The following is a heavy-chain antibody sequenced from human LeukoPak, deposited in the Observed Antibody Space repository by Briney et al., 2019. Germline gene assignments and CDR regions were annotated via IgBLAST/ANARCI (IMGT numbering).Heavy chain of an antibody. CDR3: AKGGYSSGWRNYFDY. Sequence: GGSLRLSCAASGFTFSSYGITWVRQAPGKGLEWVSTISATGGSTYYADPVKGRFTISRDNSKDTLYLQMNSLRAEDTAVYYCAKGGYSSGWRNYFDYWGQGTLVTVSS. CDR1: GFTFSSYG. CDR2: ISATGGST. V-gene: IGHV3-23*01. D-gene: IGHD6-19*01. J-gene: IGHJ4*02.